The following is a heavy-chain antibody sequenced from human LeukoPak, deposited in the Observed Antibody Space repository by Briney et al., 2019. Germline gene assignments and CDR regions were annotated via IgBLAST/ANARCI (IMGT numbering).Heavy chain of an antibody. V-gene: IGHV1-2*02. CDR3: ARTKKYSSGSFDY. CDR1: GYTFTSYY. J-gene: IGHJ4*02. Sequence: ASVKVSCKASGYTFTSYYMHWVRQAPGQGLEWMGWINPNSGGTNYAQKFQGRVTMTRDTSISTAYMELSRPRSDDTAVYYCARTKKYSSGSFDYWGQGTLVTVSS. D-gene: IGHD6-25*01. CDR2: INPNSGGT.